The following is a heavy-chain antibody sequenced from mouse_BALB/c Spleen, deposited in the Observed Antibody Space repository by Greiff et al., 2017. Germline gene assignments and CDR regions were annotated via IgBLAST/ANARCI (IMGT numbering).Heavy chain of an antibody. J-gene: IGHJ3*01. CDR1: GFTFSSYA. V-gene: IGHV5-9-4*01. CDR2: ISSGGSYT. CDR3: ARGGYSRWFAY. Sequence: EVKVVESGGGLVKPGGSLKLSCAASGFTFSSYAMSWVRQSPEKRLEWVAEISSGGSYTYYPDTVTGRFTISRDNAQNTLYLEMSSLRSEDTAMYYCARGGYSRWFAYWGQGTLVTVSA.